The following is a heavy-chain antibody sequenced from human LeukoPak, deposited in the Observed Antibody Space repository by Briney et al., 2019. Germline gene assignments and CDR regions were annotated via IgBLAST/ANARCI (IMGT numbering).Heavy chain of an antibody. CDR1: GFTFSGSA. Sequence: GGSLTLSCAASGFTFSGSAMHWVRQASGKGLEWVGRIRSKANSYATAYAASVKGRFTNSRDDSKNTAYPQMNSLKTEDTAVYYCTRLSYYDSSGYGDVWGKGTTVTISS. CDR3: TRLSYYDSSGYGDV. D-gene: IGHD3-22*01. V-gene: IGHV3-73*01. CDR2: IRSKANSYAT. J-gene: IGHJ6*04.